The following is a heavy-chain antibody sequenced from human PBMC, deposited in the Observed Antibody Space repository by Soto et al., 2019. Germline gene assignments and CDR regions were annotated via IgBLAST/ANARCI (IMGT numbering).Heavy chain of an antibody. V-gene: IGHV3-23*01. CDR1: GLTVSDHA. CDR2: MSSSGDHT. CDR3: AKLLRPGLQFFEF. Sequence: EVQLLESGGGLVQPGGSLRLSCAASGLTVSDHAMSWVRQAPGKGLDWDSAMSSSGDHTFYAASVNGRFTISRDNSKNTLYMQVTSLRAEDTAVYYCAKLLRPGLQFFEFWGQGTLVTVSS. D-gene: IGHD4-4*01. J-gene: IGHJ4*02.